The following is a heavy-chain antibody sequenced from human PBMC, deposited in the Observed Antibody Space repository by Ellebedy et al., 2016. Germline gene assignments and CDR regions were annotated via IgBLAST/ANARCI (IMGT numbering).Heavy chain of an antibody. V-gene: IGHV7-4-1*02. Sequence: ASVKVSCKASGYTFTSYTMNWVRQPPGQGLEWMGWINTNTGNPTYAQGFTGRFVFSLDTSVSTAYLQISGLKAEDTAVYYCARDRSGWYPLPDYWGQGTLVTVSS. J-gene: IGHJ4*02. CDR1: GYTFTSYT. CDR2: INTNTGNP. D-gene: IGHD6-19*01. CDR3: ARDRSGWYPLPDY.